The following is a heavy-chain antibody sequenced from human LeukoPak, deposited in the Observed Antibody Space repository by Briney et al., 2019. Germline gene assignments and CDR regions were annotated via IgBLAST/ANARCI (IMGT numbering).Heavy chain of an antibody. CDR1: GCTFTGYY. CDR3: ARDWGGSWYFDY. J-gene: IGHJ4*02. V-gene: IGHV1-2*02. Sequence: ASVKVSCKASGCTFTGYYMHWVRQAPGQGLEWMGWINPNSDGTNYAQKFQGRVTMTRDTSISTAYMELSRLRSDDTAVYYCARDWGGSWYFDYWGQGTLVTVSS. D-gene: IGHD6-13*01. CDR2: INPNSDGT.